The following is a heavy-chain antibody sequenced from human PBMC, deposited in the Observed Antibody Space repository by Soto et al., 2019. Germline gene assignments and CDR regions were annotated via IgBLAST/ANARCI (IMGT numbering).Heavy chain of an antibody. CDR2: ITGNT. V-gene: IGHV3-23*01. Sequence: SGFNISDYVMSWVRQVPGEGLEWVSGITGNTYHADSVKGRFTISRDNSKNTLHVQMNSLRVEDTAIYYCVKESPVTTFPYWGQGTLVTVSS. CDR3: VKESPVTTFPY. J-gene: IGHJ4*02. D-gene: IGHD4-17*01. CDR1: GFNISDYV.